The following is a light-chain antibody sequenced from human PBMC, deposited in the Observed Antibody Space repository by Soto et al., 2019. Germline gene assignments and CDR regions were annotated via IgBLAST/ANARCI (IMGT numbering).Light chain of an antibody. CDR3: QRYNNWPLT. Sequence: EIVLTQSPGTLSLSPGERATLSCRASQSISNYLAWYQQRPGQSPRLLIYAASSRATGVPDRFSGGGSATDFTLTINSLQSEDFAVYYCQRYNNWPLTFGGGTKVDIK. CDR1: QSISNY. J-gene: IGKJ4*01. CDR2: AAS. V-gene: IGKV3D-15*01.